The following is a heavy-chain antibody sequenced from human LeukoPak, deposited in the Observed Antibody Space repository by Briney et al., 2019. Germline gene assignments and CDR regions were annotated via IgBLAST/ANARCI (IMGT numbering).Heavy chain of an antibody. CDR2: LYTSGSS. V-gene: IGHV4-4*07. D-gene: IGHD2-8*01. CDR1: GGSISSYY. Sequence: SETLSLTCTVSGGSISSYYWNWIRQPAGKGLEWIGRLYTSGSSNYNPSLKSRVTMSVDTSKNQFSLKLSSVTAADTAVYYCARDPPTSGVYYYMDVWGKGTTVTVSS. CDR3: ARDPPTSGVYYYMDV. J-gene: IGHJ6*03.